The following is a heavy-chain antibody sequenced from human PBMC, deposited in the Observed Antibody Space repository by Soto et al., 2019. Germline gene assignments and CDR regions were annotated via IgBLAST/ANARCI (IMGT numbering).Heavy chain of an antibody. CDR2: IIPIFGTA. CDR1: GGTFSSYA. Sequence: ASVKVSCKASGGTFSSYAISWVRQAPGQGLEWMGGIIPIFGTANYAQKFQGRVTITADESTSTAYMELSSLRSEDTAVYYCARLDDSYSSGWYVRNAGYYGMDVWGQGTTVTV. J-gene: IGHJ6*02. V-gene: IGHV1-69*13. D-gene: IGHD6-19*01. CDR3: ARLDDSYSSGWYVRNAGYYGMDV.